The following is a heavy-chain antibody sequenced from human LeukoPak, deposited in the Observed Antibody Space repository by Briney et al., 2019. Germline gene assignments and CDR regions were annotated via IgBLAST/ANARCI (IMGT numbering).Heavy chain of an antibody. Sequence: PSETLSLTCSVSGGSISTYYWSWNRQPAGKGLEWIGRIYTSGSTNYNSSLESRVTMPVDTSKNQFSLTLSSVTAADTAVYYCARVGDFWSGYRFDYWGQGTLVTVSS. D-gene: IGHD3-3*01. CDR1: GGSISTYY. J-gene: IGHJ4*02. CDR3: ARVGDFWSGYRFDY. CDR2: IYTSGST. V-gene: IGHV4-4*07.